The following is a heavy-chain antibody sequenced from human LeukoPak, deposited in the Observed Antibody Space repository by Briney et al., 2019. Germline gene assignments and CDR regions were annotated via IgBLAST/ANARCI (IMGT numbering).Heavy chain of an antibody. CDR1: GGSISSGGYY. J-gene: IGHJ4*02. V-gene: IGHV4-31*03. CDR3: ARVVGPKSSWYLYFDY. Sequence: SQTLSLTCTVSGGSISSGGYYWSWIRQHPGKGLEWIGYIYYSGRTYYNPSLKNRVTISVDTSKNQFSLKLSSVTAADTAVYYCARVVGPKSSWYLYFDYWGQGTLVTVSS. D-gene: IGHD6-13*01. CDR2: IYYSGRT.